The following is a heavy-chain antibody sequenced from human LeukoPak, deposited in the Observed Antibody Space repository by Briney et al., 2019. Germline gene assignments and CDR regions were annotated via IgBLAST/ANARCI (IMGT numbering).Heavy chain of an antibody. D-gene: IGHD2-2*02. V-gene: IGHV4-39*01. CDR1: GASIYTSSSY. J-gene: IGHJ4*02. Sequence: KPSETLSLTCTVSGASIYTSSSYWGWIRQPPGKGLEWIASVYYTGSTYYSPSLKSRATISVDTSKNQFSLGLNSVTAADTAVYYCTTSRTNDCSSPSCYTDYWGQGTLVTVSS. CDR2: VYYTGST. CDR3: TTSRTNDCSSPSCYTDY.